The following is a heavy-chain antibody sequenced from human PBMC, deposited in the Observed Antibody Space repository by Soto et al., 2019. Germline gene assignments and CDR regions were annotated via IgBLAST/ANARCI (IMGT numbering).Heavy chain of an antibody. D-gene: IGHD2-15*01. CDR1: GCNFSNYC. Sequence: SQKIRYEVSGCNFSNYCSGCVRQMPGKGLEWMGIIYPFDSDRRYSPSFQGQVTLSVDTSINTAYLQWSTLKASDTAVYYCAXTRISGGTYPQANDIWGQGTMVTVSS. J-gene: IGHJ3*02. CDR3: AXTRISGGTYPQANDI. CDR2: IYPFDSDR. V-gene: IGHV5-51*01.